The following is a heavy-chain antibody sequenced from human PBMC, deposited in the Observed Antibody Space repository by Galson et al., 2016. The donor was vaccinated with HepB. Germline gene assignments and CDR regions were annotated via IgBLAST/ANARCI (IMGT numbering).Heavy chain of an antibody. D-gene: IGHD3-9*01. Sequence: SLRLSCAASGFTFTDYYMSWLRQAPGKGLEWIAYISSSGTSISYADSVKGRFTISRDNAKNSLYLQMNSLRVEDTAVYYCAREYLTVDYWGQGTLVTVSS. V-gene: IGHV3-11*01. CDR2: ISSSGTSI. J-gene: IGHJ4*02. CDR1: GFTFTDYY. CDR3: AREYLTVDY.